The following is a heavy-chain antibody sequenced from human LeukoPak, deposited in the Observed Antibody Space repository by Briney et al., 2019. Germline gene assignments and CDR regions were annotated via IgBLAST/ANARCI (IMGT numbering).Heavy chain of an antibody. V-gene: IGHV3-23*01. D-gene: IGHD2-2*01. J-gene: IGHJ4*02. Sequence: PGGSLRLSCAASGFTFSSYAMNWVRQAPGKGLEWVSGISGNGDTTYYADSVKGRFTISRDNSKNTLYLQMNSLRAEDTAIYYCAKDPGNIVVVPAATNYFDYWGQGTLVTVSS. CDR3: AKDPGNIVVVPAATNYFDY. CDR1: GFTFSSYA. CDR2: ISGNGDTT.